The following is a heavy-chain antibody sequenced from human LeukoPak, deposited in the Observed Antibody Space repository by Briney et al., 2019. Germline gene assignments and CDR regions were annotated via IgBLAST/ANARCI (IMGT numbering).Heavy chain of an antibody. V-gene: IGHV1-2*02. CDR2: IIPSSGAT. Sequence: ASVKVSCKASGYTFTDYYIHWVRQAPGQGLEWMGWIIPSSGATYSLQNFQGRVTMTRDTSISTASMELSRLTFDDTAIFYCARGAWGFDSWGQGTLVTVSS. D-gene: IGHD3-16*01. CDR3: ARGAWGFDS. J-gene: IGHJ4*02. CDR1: GYTFTDYY.